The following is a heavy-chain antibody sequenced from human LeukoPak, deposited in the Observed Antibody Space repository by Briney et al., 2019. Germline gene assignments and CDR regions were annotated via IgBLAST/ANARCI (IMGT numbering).Heavy chain of an antibody. CDR2: IRYDGSNK. Sequence: PGGSLRLSCAASGFTFSSYAMHWVRQAPGKGLEWVAFIRYDGSNKYYADSVKDRFTISRDNSKNTLYLQMNSLRDEDTAVYYCAKVSVRGGAYYYHYMDVWGKGTTVTISS. V-gene: IGHV3-30*02. D-gene: IGHD3-10*01. CDR1: GFTFSSYA. J-gene: IGHJ6*03. CDR3: AKVSVRGGAYYYHYMDV.